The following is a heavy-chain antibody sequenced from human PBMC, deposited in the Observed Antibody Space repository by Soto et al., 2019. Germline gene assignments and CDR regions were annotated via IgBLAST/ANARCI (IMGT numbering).Heavy chain of an antibody. V-gene: IGHV4-4*07. CDR1: GGSIRSYY. J-gene: IGHJ6*02. Sequence: SETLSLTCNVSGGSIRSYYWSWVRQPAGKPLEWIGRIYTSGSTNYNPSLKSRVSMSVDTSKNQFSLEVTSVTAADTAVYYCAREGASVFGMDVWGQGTTVTVSS. D-gene: IGHD1-26*01. CDR2: IYTSGST. CDR3: AREGASVFGMDV.